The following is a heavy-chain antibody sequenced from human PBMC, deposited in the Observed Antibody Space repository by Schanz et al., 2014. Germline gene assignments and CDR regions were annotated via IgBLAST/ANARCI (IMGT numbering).Heavy chain of an antibody. CDR2: INTRGDST. D-gene: IGHD3-10*01. CDR1: GFSFSTYA. V-gene: IGHV3-23*01. CDR3: ARWFLIRGVILDS. J-gene: IGHJ4*02. Sequence: EVQLLESGGGLVQPGGSLRLSCATSGFSFSTYAMAWVRQAPGKGLEWVSSINTRGDSTYYADSVKGRFTISRDNSRDTVYLQMNSLRADDTAMYYCARWFLIRGVILDSWGQGTLVTVSS.